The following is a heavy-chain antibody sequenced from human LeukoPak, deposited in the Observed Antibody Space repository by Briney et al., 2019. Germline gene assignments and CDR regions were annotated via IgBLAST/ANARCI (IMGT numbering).Heavy chain of an antibody. CDR1: GYIFTSYY. J-gene: IGHJ4*02. D-gene: IGHD3-16*01. CDR3: VREYHGGYFDF. V-gene: IGHV1-46*03. Sequence: ASVKVSCKASGYIFTSYYMHWVRQAPGQGLEWLGVVYPSAGTSDPAQRFRARVTLSGDTSTSTAYMELRRRKSEDTAVYFCVREYHGGYFDFWGQGTLVTVSS. CDR2: VYPSAGTS.